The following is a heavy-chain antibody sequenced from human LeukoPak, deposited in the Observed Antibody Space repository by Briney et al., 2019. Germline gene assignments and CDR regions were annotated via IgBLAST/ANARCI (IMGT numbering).Heavy chain of an antibody. CDR3: ARGGGSSWSYGFYYMDV. J-gene: IGHJ6*03. D-gene: IGHD6-13*01. V-gene: IGHV3-48*03. Sequence: GGSLRLSCAASGFTFSSYEMNWVRQAPGKGLEWVSYISSSGSTIYYADSVKGRFTISRDNAKNSLYLQMNSLRAEDTAVYYCARGGGSSWSYGFYYMDVWGKGTTVTISS. CDR1: GFTFSSYE. CDR2: ISSSGSTI.